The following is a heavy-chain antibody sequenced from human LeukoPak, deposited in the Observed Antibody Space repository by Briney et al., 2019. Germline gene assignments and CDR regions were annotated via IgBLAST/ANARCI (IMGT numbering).Heavy chain of an antibody. CDR1: GGSISSSSYY. J-gene: IGHJ5*02. Sequence: SETLSLTCAVSGGSISSSSYYWGWIRQPPGKGPDWIGSIYYSGTTYYNPSLKSRVTISVDTSKNQFSLKVSSVTAADTAVYYCARRPTVAGWFDPWGQGTLVTVSS. CDR2: IYYSGTT. V-gene: IGHV4-39*01. CDR3: ARRPTVAGWFDP. D-gene: IGHD4-23*01.